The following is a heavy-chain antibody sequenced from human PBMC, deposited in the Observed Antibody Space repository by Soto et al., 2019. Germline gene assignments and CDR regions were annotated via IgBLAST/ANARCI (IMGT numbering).Heavy chain of an antibody. D-gene: IGHD1-26*01. CDR1: GFTFSSYG. Sequence: QVQLVESGGGVVQPGRSLRLSCAASGFTFSSYGMHWVRQAPGKGLEWVAVISYDGSNKYYADSVKGRFTISRDNSKNTLYLQMNSLRAEDTAVYYRAKEERGSYYQASDFWGQGTLVTVSS. V-gene: IGHV3-30*18. CDR3: AKEERGSYYQASDF. J-gene: IGHJ4*02. CDR2: ISYDGSNK.